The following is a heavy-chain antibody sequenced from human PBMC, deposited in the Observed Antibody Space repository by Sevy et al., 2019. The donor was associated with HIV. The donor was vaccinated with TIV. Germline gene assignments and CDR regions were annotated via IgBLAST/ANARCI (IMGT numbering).Heavy chain of an antibody. D-gene: IGHD6-13*01. CDR3: ARLSGYSSSWSYFDY. V-gene: IGHV3-48*01. Sequence: GGSLRLSCAASGFTFSSYSMNWVRQAPGKGLEWVSYISGSGSTIYYADSVKGRFTISRDNAKNSLYLQMNSLRAEDTAVYYCARLSGYSSSWSYFDYWGQGTVVTVSS. CDR1: GFTFSSYS. CDR2: ISGSGSTI. J-gene: IGHJ4*02.